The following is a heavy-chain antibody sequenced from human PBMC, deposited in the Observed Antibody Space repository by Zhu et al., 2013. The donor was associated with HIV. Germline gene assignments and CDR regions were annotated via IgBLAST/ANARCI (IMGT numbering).Heavy chain of an antibody. CDR1: GDTFSRYP. CDR3: ARGRGSGRDASDI. Sequence: QVQLVQSGAEVKKPGSSVKVSCKASGDTFSRYPITWVRQAPGQGLEWMGGIIPIFGTTNYAQRFQGRVTITADESTSTVYMELSSLRSDDTAMFYCARGRGSGRDASDIWGHGTMVTVSS. V-gene: IGHV1-69*01. D-gene: IGHD1-26*01. J-gene: IGHJ3*02. CDR2: IIPIFGTT.